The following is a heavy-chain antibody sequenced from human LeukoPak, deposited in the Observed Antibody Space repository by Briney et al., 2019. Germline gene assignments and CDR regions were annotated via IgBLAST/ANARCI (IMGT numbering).Heavy chain of an antibody. D-gene: IGHD3-3*01. CDR1: VFTFSSYS. CDR2: INWNGGST. V-gene: IGHV3-20*04. J-gene: IGHJ6*03. Sequence: GGSLRLSCAASVFTFSSYSMNWVRQAPGEGLEWVSGINWNGGSTGYADSVKGRFTNSRDNAKNSLYLQMNSLRAEDTALYYCARGGITIFGVVIYMDVWGKGTTVTVSS. CDR3: ARGGITIFGVVIYMDV.